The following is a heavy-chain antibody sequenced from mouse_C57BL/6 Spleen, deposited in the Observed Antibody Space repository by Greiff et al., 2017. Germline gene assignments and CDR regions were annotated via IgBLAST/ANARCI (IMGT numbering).Heavy chain of an antibody. CDR3: ARGPDYYGSSAWFAY. D-gene: IGHD1-1*01. CDR1: GFTFSDYY. V-gene: IGHV5-16*01. Sequence: EVMLVESEGGLVQPGSSMKLSCTASGFTFSDYYMAWVRQVPEKGLEWVANINYDGSSTYYLVSLKSRFIISRDNAKNILYLQMSSLKSEDTATYYCARGPDYYGSSAWFAYWGQGTLVTVSA. CDR2: INYDGSST. J-gene: IGHJ3*01.